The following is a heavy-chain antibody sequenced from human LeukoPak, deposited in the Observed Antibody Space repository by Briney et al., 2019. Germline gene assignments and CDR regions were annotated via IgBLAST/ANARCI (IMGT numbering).Heavy chain of an antibody. CDR2: IYYSGST. D-gene: IGHD3-10*01. V-gene: IGHV4-59*08. CDR3: ARLVRGAMIDY. Sequence: PSETLSLTCTVSGGSISSYYWSWLRQPPGKGLEWIGYIYYSGSTNYNPSLKSRVTISVDTSKNQFSLKLSSVTAADTAVYYCARLVRGAMIDYWGQGTLVTVSS. J-gene: IGHJ4*02. CDR1: GGSISSYY.